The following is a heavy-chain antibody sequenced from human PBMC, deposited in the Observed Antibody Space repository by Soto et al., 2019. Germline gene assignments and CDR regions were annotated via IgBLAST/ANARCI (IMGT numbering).Heavy chain of an antibody. D-gene: IGHD6-13*01. CDR2: IVPIYRTA. V-gene: IGHV1-69*13. CDR1: GGTFSSYR. CDR3: ARDSGAKLSSS. Sequence: SVKVSCKASGGTFSSYRINWVRQAPGQGLEWVGGIVPIYRTADYAQKFQGRATIAADESARTAYMELRSLKSQDTAVYYCARDSGAKLSSSWGQGTLVTVSS. J-gene: IGHJ4*02.